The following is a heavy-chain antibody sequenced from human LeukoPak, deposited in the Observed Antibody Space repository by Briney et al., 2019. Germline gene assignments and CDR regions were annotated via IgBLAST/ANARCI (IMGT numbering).Heavy chain of an antibody. CDR2: LDGDGSTT. J-gene: IGHJ4*02. CDR3: TRGTGTTFDY. V-gene: IGHV3-74*01. Sequence: PGGSLRLSCAASGFTFNSSWMHWVRQAPGKGLVWVSRLDGDGSTTTYADSVKGRFTISRDNAKNTLYLQLNSLGAEDTAVYYCTRGTGTTFDYWGQGTLVTVSS. D-gene: IGHD1-1*01. CDR1: GFTFNSSW.